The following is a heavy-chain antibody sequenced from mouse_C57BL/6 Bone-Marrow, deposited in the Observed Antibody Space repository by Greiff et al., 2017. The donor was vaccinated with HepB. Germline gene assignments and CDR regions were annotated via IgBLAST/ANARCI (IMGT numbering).Heavy chain of an antibody. V-gene: IGHV1-49*01. CDR3: ARGADYYGSSPVYFGV. J-gene: IGHJ1*03. D-gene: IGHD1-1*01. CDR2: FTMYSDAT. Sequence: LKQSGAELVRPGSSVKLSCKASYFAFMASAMHWVKQRPGHGLEWIGSFTMYSDATEYSENFKGKATLTANTSSNTAYMELSSLTSEDSAVYYFARGADYYGSSPVYFGVWGTGTTVTVSS. CDR1: YFAFMASA.